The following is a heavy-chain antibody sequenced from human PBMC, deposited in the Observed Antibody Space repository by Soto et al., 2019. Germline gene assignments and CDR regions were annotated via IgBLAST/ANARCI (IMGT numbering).Heavy chain of an antibody. CDR1: GGSISSGGYY. CDR3: ARVWGGAFDF. V-gene: IGHV4-61*08. D-gene: IGHD3-10*01. Sequence: PSETLSLTCTVSGGSISSGGYYWSWIRQPPGKGLEGIGYIYYSGSTNYNPSLKSRVTISVDTSKNQFSLKLSSVTAADTAVYYCARVWGGAFDFWGQGTMVTVSS. J-gene: IGHJ3*01. CDR2: IYYSGST.